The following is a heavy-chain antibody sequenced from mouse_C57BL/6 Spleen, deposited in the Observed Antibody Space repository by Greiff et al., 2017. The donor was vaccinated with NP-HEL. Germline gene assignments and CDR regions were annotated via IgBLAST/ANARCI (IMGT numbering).Heavy chain of an antibody. Sequence: QVHVKQPGAELVKPGASVKMSCKASGYTFTSYWITWVKQRPGQGLEWIGDIYPGSGSTNYNEKFKSKATLTVDTSSSTAYMQLSSLTSEDSAVYYCARYGLLRSLDYWGQGTTLTVSS. CDR3: ARYGLLRSLDY. D-gene: IGHD1-1*01. V-gene: IGHV1-55*01. CDR1: GYTFTSYW. CDR2: IYPGSGST. J-gene: IGHJ2*01.